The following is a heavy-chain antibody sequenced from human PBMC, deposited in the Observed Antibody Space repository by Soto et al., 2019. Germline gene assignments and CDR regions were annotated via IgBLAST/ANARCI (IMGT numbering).Heavy chain of an antibody. J-gene: IGHJ4*02. CDR2: FDPEDGET. CDR1: GYTLTELS. V-gene: IGHV1-24*01. CDR3: ATGSYCSGGSCYSGLNLYFDY. D-gene: IGHD2-15*01. Sequence: ASVKVSCKVSGYTLTELSTHWVRQAPGKGLEWMGGFDPEDGETIYAQKFQGRVTMTEDTSTDTAYMELSSLRSEDTAVYYCATGSYCSGGSCYSGLNLYFDYWGQGTLVTVSS.